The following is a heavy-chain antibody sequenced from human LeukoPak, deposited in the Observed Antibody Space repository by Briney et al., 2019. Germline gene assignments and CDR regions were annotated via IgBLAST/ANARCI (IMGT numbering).Heavy chain of an antibody. CDR2: ISYDESNQ. D-gene: IGHD5-18*01. Sequence: GRSLRPSCAASGFTVSSYAMHWVRQAPGKGLEWVAVISYDESNQYYADSVKGRFTISRDNSKNTLSLQMNSLRVEDTAVYYCARYSYGHFDYWGQGTLVTVSS. CDR3: ARYSYGHFDY. J-gene: IGHJ4*02. CDR1: GFTVSSYA. V-gene: IGHV3-30*04.